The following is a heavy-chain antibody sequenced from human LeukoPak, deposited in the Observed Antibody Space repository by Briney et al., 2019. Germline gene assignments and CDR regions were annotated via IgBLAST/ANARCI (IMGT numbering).Heavy chain of an antibody. V-gene: IGHV1-69*06. CDR3: ARVPEGYYGSGSYYPLDY. J-gene: IGHJ4*02. CDR1: GGTFSSYA. D-gene: IGHD3-10*01. Sequence: SVKVSCKASGGTFSSYAISWVRQAPGQGLEWMGGIIPIFGTANYAQKFQGRVTITADKSTSTAYMELSSLRSEDTAVYYCARVPEGYYGSGSYYPLDYWGQGTLVTFSS. CDR2: IIPIFGTA.